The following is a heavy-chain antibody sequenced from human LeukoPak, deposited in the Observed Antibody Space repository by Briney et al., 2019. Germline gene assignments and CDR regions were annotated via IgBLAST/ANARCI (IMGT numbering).Heavy chain of an antibody. CDR2: IYTSGST. CDR1: GGSISSYY. D-gene: IGHD3-10*01. J-gene: IGHJ5*02. V-gene: IGHV4-4*07. CDR3: ARDGVPGFGETGWFDP. Sequence: SETLSLTCAVSGGSISSYYWSWIRQPAGKGLEWIGRIYTSGSTNYNPSLKSRVTMSVDTSKNQFSLKLSSVTAADTAVYYCARDGVPGFGETGWFDPWGQGTLVTVSS.